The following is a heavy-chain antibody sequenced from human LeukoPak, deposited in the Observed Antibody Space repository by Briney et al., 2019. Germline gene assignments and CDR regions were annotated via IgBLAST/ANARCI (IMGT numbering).Heavy chain of an antibody. D-gene: IGHD2-15*01. CDR3: AKMVVVVVAAQHFDY. V-gene: IGHV3-23*01. Sequence: GGSLRLSCAASGFTFSSYAMSWVRQAPGKGLEWVSAISGSGGSTYYAASVKGRFTISRDNSKNTLYLQMNSLRAEDTAVYYCAKMVVVVVAAQHFDYWGQGTLVTVSS. CDR1: GFTFSSYA. CDR2: ISGSGGST. J-gene: IGHJ4*02.